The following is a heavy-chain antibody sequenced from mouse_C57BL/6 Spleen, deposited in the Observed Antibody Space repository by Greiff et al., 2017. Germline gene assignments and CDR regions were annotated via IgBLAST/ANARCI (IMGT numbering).Heavy chain of an antibody. CDR1: GYTFTSYG. D-gene: IGHD1-1*01. Sequence: VQLQQSGAELARPGASVKLSCKASGYTFTSYGISWVKQRTGQGLEWIGEINPRSGNTYYNEKFKGKATLTADKSSSTAYMELRSLTSEDSAVYFCASGDFITTVVEAYWGQGTLVTVSA. CDR2: INPRSGNT. V-gene: IGHV1-81*01. CDR3: ASGDFITTVVEAY. J-gene: IGHJ3*01.